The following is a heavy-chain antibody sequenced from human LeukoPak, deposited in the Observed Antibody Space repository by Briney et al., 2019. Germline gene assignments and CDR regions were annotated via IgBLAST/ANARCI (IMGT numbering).Heavy chain of an antibody. CDR2: IYNTGSS. CDR1: GGSISRYY. J-gene: IGHJ4*02. D-gene: IGHD6-19*01. Sequence: PSETLSLTCTVSGGSISRYYWSWIRQPPGKGLEWIGYIYNTGSSNYNPSLKSRVTILVDTSKNQFSLKLCSVTAADTAVYYCARYGGHSSAWYVFDYWGQGTLVTVSS. CDR3: ARYGGHSSAWYVFDY. V-gene: IGHV4-59*01.